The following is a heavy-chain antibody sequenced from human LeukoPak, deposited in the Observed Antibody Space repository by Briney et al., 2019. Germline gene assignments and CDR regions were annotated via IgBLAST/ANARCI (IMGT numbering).Heavy chain of an antibody. Sequence: PGGSLRLSCAASGFTFSRYWMSWVRQAPGKRLEWVANIKEDGRQKYYVDSVKGRFTISRDNAKNSLYLQMNSLRAEDTAVYYCARTRYYYNSRSYGAPYYFDYWGQGTLVTVSS. CDR1: GFTFSRYW. CDR2: IKEDGRQK. CDR3: ARTRYYYNSRSYGAPYYFDY. J-gene: IGHJ4*02. D-gene: IGHD3-10*01. V-gene: IGHV3-7*01.